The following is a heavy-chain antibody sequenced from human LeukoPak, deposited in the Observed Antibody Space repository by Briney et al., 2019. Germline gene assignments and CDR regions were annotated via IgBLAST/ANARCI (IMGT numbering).Heavy chain of an antibody. CDR2: ISGSGVST. J-gene: IGHJ6*03. V-gene: IGHV3-23*01. Sequence: GGSLRLSCAASGFTFSNYAMSWVRQAPGKGLERVSAISGSGVSTYYTDSVKGRFTFSRDNSKNTLYLQMNSLRAEDTAVYYCAKARGYCGGTSCYDYYMDVWGKGTTVTVSS. CDR1: GFTFSNYA. CDR3: AKARGYCGGTSCYDYYMDV. D-gene: IGHD2-2*01.